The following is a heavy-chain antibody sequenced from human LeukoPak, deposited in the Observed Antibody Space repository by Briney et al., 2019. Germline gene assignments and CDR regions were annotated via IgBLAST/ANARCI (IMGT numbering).Heavy chain of an antibody. CDR1: GGSISSNY. D-gene: IGHD5-12*01. J-gene: IGHJ3*02. CDR3: ARESPYDGAFDI. CDR2: IYYSGST. V-gene: IGHV4-59*01. Sequence: PSETLSLTCSVSGGSISSNYWTWVRQPPGKGLEWIGYIYYSGSTNYNPSLKSRVTISLDTSKNQFSLKLSSVTAADTAVYYCARESPYDGAFDIWGQGTVVTVSS.